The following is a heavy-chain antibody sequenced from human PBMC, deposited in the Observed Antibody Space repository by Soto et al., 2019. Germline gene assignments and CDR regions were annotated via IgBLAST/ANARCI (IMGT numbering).Heavy chain of an antibody. CDR1: GFTFSDNY. D-gene: IGHD6-13*01. CDR3: ARVGLAAADFDH. J-gene: IGHJ4*02. CDR2: ISGSGSII. V-gene: IGHV3-11*01. Sequence: QVRLVESGGGLVRPGGSQRLSCTASGFTFSDNYMSRIRQAPGKGLEWISYISGSGSIIDYADSVKGRFTISRDDAKNSLFLQMNNLRAEDTAVYYCARVGLAAADFDHWGQGTLVTVSS.